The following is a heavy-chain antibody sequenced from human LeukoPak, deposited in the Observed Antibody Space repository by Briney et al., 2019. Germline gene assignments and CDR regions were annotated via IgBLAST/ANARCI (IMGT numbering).Heavy chain of an antibody. CDR1: GGSISYYY. CDR2: IHNTGST. V-gene: IGHV4-4*07. J-gene: IGHJ6*03. CDR3: ARATDYYYYYMDV. Sequence: SETLSLTCTVSGGSISYYYWSWIRQPAGKGLEWIGRIHNTGSTNYNPSLKSRVTISVDTSKNQFSLKLSSVTAADTAVYYCARATDYYYYYMDVWGKGTTVTVSS.